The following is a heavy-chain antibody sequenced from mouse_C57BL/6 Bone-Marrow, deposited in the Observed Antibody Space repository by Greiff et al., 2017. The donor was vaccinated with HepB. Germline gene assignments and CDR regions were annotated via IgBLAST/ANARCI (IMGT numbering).Heavy chain of an antibody. D-gene: IGHD2-12*01. CDR1: GFTFSSYA. V-gene: IGHV5-4*01. CDR2: ISDGGSYT. CDR3: ARDKEAYYSPFDY. J-gene: IGHJ2*01. Sequence: EVQRVESGGGLVKPGGSLKLSCAASGFTFSSYAMSWVRQTPEKRLEWVATISDGGSYTYYPDNVKGRFTISRDNAKNNLYLQMSHLKSEDTAMYYCARDKEAYYSPFDYWGQGTTLTVSS.